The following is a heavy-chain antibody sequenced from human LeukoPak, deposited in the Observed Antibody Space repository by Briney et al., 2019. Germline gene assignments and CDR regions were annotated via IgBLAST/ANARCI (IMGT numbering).Heavy chain of an antibody. V-gene: IGHV3-11*01. CDR2: ISSSGSTI. CDR3: ARRGYYGSGSYYPYPYYFDY. Sequence: TGGSLRLSCAASGFTFSDYYMSWIRQAPGKGLEWISYISSSGSTIYYADSVQGRFTISRANAKNSLYLQMNSLRAEDTAVYYCARRGYYGSGSYYPYPYYFDYWGQGTLVTVSS. J-gene: IGHJ4*02. CDR1: GFTFSDYY. D-gene: IGHD3-10*01.